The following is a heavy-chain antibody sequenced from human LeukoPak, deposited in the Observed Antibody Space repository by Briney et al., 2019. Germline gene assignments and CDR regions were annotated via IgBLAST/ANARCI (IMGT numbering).Heavy chain of an antibody. J-gene: IGHJ4*02. V-gene: IGHV4-39*07. D-gene: IGHD4-17*01. Sequence: SQTLSLTCTVSGGSISSSSYYWGWIRQPPGKGLEWIGSIYYSGSTYYNPSLKSRVTISVDTSKNQFSLKLSSVTAADTAVYYCARSRSSGDYVDYFDYWGQGTLVTVSS. CDR1: GGSISSSSYY. CDR2: IYYSGST. CDR3: ARSRSSGDYVDYFDY.